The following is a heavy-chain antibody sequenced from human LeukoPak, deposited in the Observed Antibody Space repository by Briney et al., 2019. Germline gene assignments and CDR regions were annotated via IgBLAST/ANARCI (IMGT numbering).Heavy chain of an antibody. D-gene: IGHD3-3*01. CDR2: IYHSGST. CDR1: GGSISSGGYY. CDR3: ARGGYDFSEYYFDY. Sequence: SETLSLTCTVSGGSISSGGYYWRWIRQPPGKGLEWIGYIYHSGSTYYNPSLKSRVTISVDRSKNQFSLKLSSVTAADTAVYYCARGGYDFSEYYFDYWGQVTLVTV. J-gene: IGHJ4*02. V-gene: IGHV4-30-2*01.